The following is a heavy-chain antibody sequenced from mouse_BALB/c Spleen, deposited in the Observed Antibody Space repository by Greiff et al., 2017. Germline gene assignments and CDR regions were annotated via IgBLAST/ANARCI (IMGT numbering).Heavy chain of an antibody. J-gene: IGHJ3*01. CDR1: GFSLTGYG. CDR2: IWGDGST. Sequence: VQVVESGPGLVAPSQSLSITCTVSGFSLTGYGVNWVRQPPGKGLEWLGMIWGDGSTDYNSALKSRLSISKDNSKSQVFLKMNSLQTDDTARYYCAREDDYDGGWFAYWGQGTLVTVSA. V-gene: IGHV2-6-7*01. D-gene: IGHD2-4*01. CDR3: AREDDYDGGWFAY.